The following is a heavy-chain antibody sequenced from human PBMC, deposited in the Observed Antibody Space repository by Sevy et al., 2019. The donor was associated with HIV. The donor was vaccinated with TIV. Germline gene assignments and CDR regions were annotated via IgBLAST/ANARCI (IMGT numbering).Heavy chain of an antibody. J-gene: IGHJ4*02. Sequence: GGSPRLSCAASGFTFSRNGMHWVRQAPGKGLEWVAGIFYDGNYKYYADSVKGRFSISRDNSENTRYVQMDSLRVEDTAVYYCAKESGSDWYFDYWGQGTLVTVSS. CDR3: AKESGSDWYFDY. CDR1: GFTFSRNG. V-gene: IGHV3-33*06. D-gene: IGHD2-21*01. CDR2: IFYDGNYK.